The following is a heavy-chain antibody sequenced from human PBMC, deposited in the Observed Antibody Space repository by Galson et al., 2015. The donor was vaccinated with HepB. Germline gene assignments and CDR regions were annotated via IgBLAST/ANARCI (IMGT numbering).Heavy chain of an antibody. CDR2: IKSKTDGETT. V-gene: IGHV3-15*01. J-gene: IGHJ4*02. CDR1: GFTFSNAW. CDR3: TTVHKYYFDY. Sequence: SLRLSCAASGFTFSNAWMSWVRQAPGKGLEWVGRIKSKTDGETTDYAAPVKGRFTISRDDSKNTLYLQMNSLKTEDTAVYYCTTVHKYYFDYWGQGTLVTVSS.